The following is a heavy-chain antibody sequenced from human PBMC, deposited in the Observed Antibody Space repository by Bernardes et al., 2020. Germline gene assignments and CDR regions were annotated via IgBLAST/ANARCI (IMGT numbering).Heavy chain of an antibody. Sequence: GGSLRLSCAASGFTVSSNYMSWVRQAPGKGLEWVSVIYSGGSTYYADSVKGRFTISRDNSKNTLYLQMNSLRAEDTAVYYCAREDRNGYGKAGVGMDVWGQGTTVTVSS. CDR1: GFTVSSNY. J-gene: IGHJ6*02. CDR3: AREDRNGYGKAGVGMDV. V-gene: IGHV3-66*01. D-gene: IGHD5-12*01. CDR2: IYSGGST.